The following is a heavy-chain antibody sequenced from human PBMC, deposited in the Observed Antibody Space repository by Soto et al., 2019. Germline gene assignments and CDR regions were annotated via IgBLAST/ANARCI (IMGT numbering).Heavy chain of an antibody. CDR3: TGATYSDY. CDR1: GFTFSNYA. D-gene: IGHD2-15*01. Sequence: PGGSLRLSCAASGFTFSNYAMSWVRQAPGKGLEWVSGISDSGGRTNYADSVKGRFTISRDNSKKTVYLQMESLRAEDTAVYYCTGATYSDYWGQGTLVTVSS. V-gene: IGHV3-23*01. CDR2: ISDSGGRT. J-gene: IGHJ4*02.